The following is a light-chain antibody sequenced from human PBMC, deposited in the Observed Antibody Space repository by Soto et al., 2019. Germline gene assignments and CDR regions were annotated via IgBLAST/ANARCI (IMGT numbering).Light chain of an antibody. V-gene: IGKV1-33*01. CDR3: KQCDNFPFT. CDR1: QDVKEC. J-gene: IGKJ3*01. CDR2: DAS. Sequence: DIQMTQSPSSLSASVGDRVTITCQASQDVKECLNWYQQKPGTAPKLLIYDASNLDSGVPSRFSGRGSGTDFTVTISSLQPEDIATYYCKQCDNFPFTFGPGTKVDIK.